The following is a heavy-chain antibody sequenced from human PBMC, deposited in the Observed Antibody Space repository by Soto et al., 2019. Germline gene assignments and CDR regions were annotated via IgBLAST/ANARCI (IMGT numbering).Heavy chain of an antibody. V-gene: IGHV1-8*01. Sequence: QVQLVQSGAEVKKPGASVKVSCKASGYTFTSYDINWVRQAPGQGLEWMGWMNPNSGNTGYAQKFQGRVTMTRNTSISTAYMELSSLRSEDTAVYYCAGPRCLEANWFDPWGQGTLVTVSS. CDR1: GYTFTSYD. J-gene: IGHJ5*02. CDR2: MNPNSGNT. CDR3: AGPRCLEANWFDP. D-gene: IGHD3-3*01.